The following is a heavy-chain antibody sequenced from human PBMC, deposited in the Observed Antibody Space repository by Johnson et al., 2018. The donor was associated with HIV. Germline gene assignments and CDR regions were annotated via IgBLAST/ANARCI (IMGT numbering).Heavy chain of an antibody. V-gene: IGHV3-15*01. Sequence: VQLLESGGGLFQPGGSLRLSCAASGFTFSDHYMDWVRQAPGKGLQWVRRIRSKTAGGTTQYAAPLKGRFTISRDDSKNTLYLQMNSLKTEDTAVYYCSTDVTDTVTTYYNAFDVWGQGTMVTVSS. CDR2: IRSKTAGGTT. J-gene: IGHJ3*01. CDR3: STDVTDTVTTYYNAFDV. D-gene: IGHD4-11*01. CDR1: GFTFSDHY.